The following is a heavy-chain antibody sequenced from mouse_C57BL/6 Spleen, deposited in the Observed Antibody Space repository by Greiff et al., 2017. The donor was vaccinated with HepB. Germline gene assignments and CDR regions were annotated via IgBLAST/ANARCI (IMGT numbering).Heavy chain of an antibody. CDR3: ARSVTTVVERYFDV. CDR1: GYTFTSYW. Sequence: VQLQQPGTELVKPGASVKLSCKASGYTFTSYWMHWVKQRPGQGLEWIGNINPSNGGTNYNEKFKSKATLTVDKSSSTAYMQLSSLTSEDSAVYYCARSVTTVVERYFDVWGTGTTVTVSS. J-gene: IGHJ1*03. V-gene: IGHV1-53*01. D-gene: IGHD1-1*01. CDR2: INPSNGGT.